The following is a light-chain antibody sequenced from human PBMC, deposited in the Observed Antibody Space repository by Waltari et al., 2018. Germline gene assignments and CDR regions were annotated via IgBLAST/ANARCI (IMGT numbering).Light chain of an antibody. CDR1: KLEDKY. Sequence: YELTQPPSVSVSPGQPANITCSGDKLEDKYASWSQQKAGQSPVLVIHQESRRPSGIPERFSGSSSGNTATLTISGTQPMNEADYYCQAWDSSTDVVFGGGTRMTVL. CDR3: QAWDSSTDVV. V-gene: IGLV3-1*01. J-gene: IGLJ2*01. CDR2: QES.